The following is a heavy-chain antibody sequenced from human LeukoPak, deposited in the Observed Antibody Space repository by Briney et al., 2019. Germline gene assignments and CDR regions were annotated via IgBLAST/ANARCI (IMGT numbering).Heavy chain of an antibody. CDR3: ARDLHSSGWYGDAFDI. J-gene: IGHJ3*02. D-gene: IGHD6-19*01. V-gene: IGHV1-2*02. Sequence: ASVKVSCKASGYTFTGYYMHWVRQAPGQGLEWMGWINPNSGGTNYAQKFQGRVTMTRDTSISTAYMELSRLRSDDTAVYYCARDLHSSGWYGDAFDIWGQGTMVTVSS. CDR2: INPNSGGT. CDR1: GYTFTGYY.